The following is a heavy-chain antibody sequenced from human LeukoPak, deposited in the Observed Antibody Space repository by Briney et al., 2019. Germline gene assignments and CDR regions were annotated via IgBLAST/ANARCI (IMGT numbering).Heavy chain of an antibody. J-gene: IGHJ4*02. V-gene: IGHV4-34*01. CDR2: INHSGGT. Sequence: MASETLSLTCAVYGGSFSGYYWSWIRQPPGKGLEWIGEINHSGGTKYNPSLKSRVTISVDTSKNQFSLKLSSVTAADTAVYYCAREELRGGSDYWGQGTLVTVSS. D-gene: IGHD1-26*01. CDR1: GGSFSGYY. CDR3: AREELRGGSDY.